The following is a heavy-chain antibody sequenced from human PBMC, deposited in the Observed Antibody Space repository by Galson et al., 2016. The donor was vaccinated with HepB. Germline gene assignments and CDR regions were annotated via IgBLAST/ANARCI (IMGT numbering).Heavy chain of an antibody. CDR3: ARDWAVTSDSFGI. Sequence: SVKVSCKASGYTFSSYGITWVRQAPGQGLEWMGWISTYNGNTDYAQKFKGIITMTTDTSTSTASIELRILGSDDTAVYYCARDWAVTSDSFGIWGQGTMVTVSS. V-gene: IGHV1-18*01. J-gene: IGHJ3*02. CDR1: GYTFSSYG. D-gene: IGHD4-17*01. CDR2: ISTYNGNT.